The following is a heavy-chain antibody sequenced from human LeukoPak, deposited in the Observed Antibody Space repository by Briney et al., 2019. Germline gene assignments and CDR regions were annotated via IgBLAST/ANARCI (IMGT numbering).Heavy chain of an antibody. CDR1: GFTFSSYG. Sequence: GGSLRLSCAASGFTFSSYGMHWVRQAPGKGLEWVAFIRFDGNNKYYADSVKGRFTISRDNSKNTLYLQMNSLRADDTAVYYCAKSGYNRFDYWGQGTLVTVSS. CDR3: AKSGYNRFDY. J-gene: IGHJ4*02. V-gene: IGHV3-30*02. D-gene: IGHD5-24*01. CDR2: IRFDGNNK.